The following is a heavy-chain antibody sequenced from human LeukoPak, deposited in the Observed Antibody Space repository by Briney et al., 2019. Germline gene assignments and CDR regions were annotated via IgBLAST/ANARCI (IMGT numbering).Heavy chain of an antibody. V-gene: IGHV3-23*01. Sequence: GGSLSLSCAASGFTFSSYGMSWVRQAPGKGLEWVSDISGSGGSTYYADSVKGRFTISRDNSKNTLYLQMNSLRAEDTAVYYCAKDPAPPTNIRGSRLWYFDLWGRGTLVTVSS. CDR1: GFTFSSYG. CDR3: AKDPAPPTNIRGSRLWYFDL. J-gene: IGHJ2*01. CDR2: ISGSGGST. D-gene: IGHD3-10*01.